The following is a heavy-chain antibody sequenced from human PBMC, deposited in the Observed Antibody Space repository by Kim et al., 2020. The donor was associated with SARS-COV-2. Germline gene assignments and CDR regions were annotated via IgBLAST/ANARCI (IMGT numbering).Heavy chain of an antibody. CDR1: GYTFTSYA. J-gene: IGHJ3*02. Sequence: ASVKVSCKASGYTFTSYAMNWVRQAPGQGLEWMGWINTNTGNPTYAQGFTGRFVFSLDTSVSTAYLQISSLKAEDTAVYYCARDSSETMIVVVISAWGGDAFDIWGQGTMVTVSS. V-gene: IGHV7-4-1*02. D-gene: IGHD3-22*01. CDR3: ARDSSETMIVVVISAWGGDAFDI. CDR2: INTNTGNP.